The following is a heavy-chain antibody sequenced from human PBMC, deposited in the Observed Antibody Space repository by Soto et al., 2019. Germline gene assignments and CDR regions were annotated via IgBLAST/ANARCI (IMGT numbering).Heavy chain of an antibody. CDR1: GYTFNTYD. Sequence: ASVKVSCKASGYTFNTYDINWVRQATGQGLEWMGWMNPESGSTGFAQSFQGRITLTGNTSINTVYMEVSSLTNEDTAVYFCARSGATGYYSTHYYGMDVWGPGTTVTVSS. V-gene: IGHV1-8*01. CDR3: ARSGATGYYSTHYYGMDV. J-gene: IGHJ6*02. CDR2: MNPESGST. D-gene: IGHD3-9*01.